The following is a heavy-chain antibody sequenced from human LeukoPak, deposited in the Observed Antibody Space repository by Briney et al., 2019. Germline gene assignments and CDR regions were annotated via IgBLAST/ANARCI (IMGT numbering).Heavy chain of an antibody. D-gene: IGHD3-3*01. CDR2: ISSSSSYI. CDR1: GFTFSSYS. CDR3: ARAYYDFWSGYYMGDYYFDY. V-gene: IGHV3-21*01. Sequence: KPGGSLRLSCAASGFTFSSYSMNWVRKAPGKGLEWVSSISSSSSYIYYADSVKGRFTISRDNAKNSLYLQMNSLRAEDTAVYYCARAYYDFWSGYYMGDYYFDYWGQGTLVTVSS. J-gene: IGHJ4*02.